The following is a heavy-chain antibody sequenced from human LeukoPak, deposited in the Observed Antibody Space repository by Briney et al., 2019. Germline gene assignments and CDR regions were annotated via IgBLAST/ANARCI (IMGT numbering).Heavy chain of an antibody. J-gene: IGHJ4*02. Sequence: PSQTLSLTCTVSGGSISSGGYYWSWIRQHPGKGLEWIGYIYYSGSTYYNPSLKSRVTISVDTSKNQFSLKLSSVTAADTAVYYCARADYGGNNFDYWGQGTLVTVSS. V-gene: IGHV4-31*03. CDR1: GGSISSGGYY. CDR3: ARADYGGNNFDY. D-gene: IGHD4-23*01. CDR2: IYYSGST.